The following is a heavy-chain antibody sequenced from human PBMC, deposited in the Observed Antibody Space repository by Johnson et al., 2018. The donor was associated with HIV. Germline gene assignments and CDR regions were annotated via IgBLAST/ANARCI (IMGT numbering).Heavy chain of an antibody. D-gene: IGHD3-16*02. CDR1: GFTFSSYA. Sequence: QVQLVESGGGVVRPGGSLRLSCAASGFTFSSYAMHWVRQAPGKGLEWVALISYDGNNKYYADSVKGRFTISRDNSKNTLYLQMNSLGAEDPAVYYFARAHRNVWGSYRAGEDAFDIWGQGTMVTVSS. V-gene: IGHV3-30-3*01. CDR2: ISYDGNNK. CDR3: ARAHRNVWGSYRAGEDAFDI. J-gene: IGHJ3*02.